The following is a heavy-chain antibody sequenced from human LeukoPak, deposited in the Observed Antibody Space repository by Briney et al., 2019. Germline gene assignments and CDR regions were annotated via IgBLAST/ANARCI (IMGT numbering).Heavy chain of an antibody. Sequence: PSETLSLTCTVSGGTISTYYWSWVRQPPGKGLEWIGYIYYSGSTNYNPSLKSRVTISVDTSKHQFSLKLSSVTAADTAVYYCAWAYYYGSGSYFFDYWGQGTLVTASS. CDR1: GGTISTYY. CDR3: AWAYYYGSGSYFFDY. D-gene: IGHD3-10*01. J-gene: IGHJ4*02. CDR2: IYYSGST. V-gene: IGHV4-59*01.